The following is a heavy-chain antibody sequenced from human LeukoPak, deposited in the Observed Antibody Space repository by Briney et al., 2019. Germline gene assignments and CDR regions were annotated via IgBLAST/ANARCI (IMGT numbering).Heavy chain of an antibody. Sequence: GGSLRLSCAASGFTFSSYWMHWVRQVSGKGLVWVSRINSDGTITSYADSVKGRFTISRDNAKNTLFLQMNSLRAEETAVYYCARLTTTGGIWGQGTLVTVSS. J-gene: IGHJ4*02. D-gene: IGHD4-17*01. CDR1: GFTFSSYW. V-gene: IGHV3-74*01. CDR3: ARLTTTGGI. CDR2: INSDGTIT.